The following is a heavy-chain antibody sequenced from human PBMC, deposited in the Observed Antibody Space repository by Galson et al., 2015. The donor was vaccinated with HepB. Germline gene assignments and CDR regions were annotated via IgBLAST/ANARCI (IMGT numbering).Heavy chain of an antibody. V-gene: IGHV3-53*01. CDR1: GFTVSSNY. CDR3: VNNWESGY. J-gene: IGHJ4*02. CDR2: IYSGGST. D-gene: IGHD1-20*01. Sequence: SLRLSCAASGFTVSSNYMSWVRQAPGKGLEWVSVIYSGGSTYYADSVKGRFTISRDNAKNSVFLQMNSLRVEDTAVYYCVNNWESGYWGQGTLVTVSS.